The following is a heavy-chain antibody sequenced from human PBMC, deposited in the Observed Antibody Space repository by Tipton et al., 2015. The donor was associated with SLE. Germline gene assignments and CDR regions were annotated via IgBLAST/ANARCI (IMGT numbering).Heavy chain of an antibody. CDR3: AKDRMVTDAFDI. CDR2: IRYDGSNK. V-gene: IGHV3-30*02. J-gene: IGHJ3*02. D-gene: IGHD5-18*01. CDR1: GFTFSSYG. Sequence: SLRLSCAASGFTFSSYGMHWVRQAPGKGLEWVAFIRYDGSNKYYADSVKGRFTISRDNSKNTLYLQMNSLRAEDTAVYYCAKDRMVTDAFDIWGQGTMVTASS.